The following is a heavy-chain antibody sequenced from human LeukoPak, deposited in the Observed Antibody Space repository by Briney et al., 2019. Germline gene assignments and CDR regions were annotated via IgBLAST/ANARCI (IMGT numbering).Heavy chain of an antibody. CDR1: GYTFTSYG. Sequence: ASVKVSCKASGYTFTSYGISWVRQAPGQGLEWMGWISAYNGNTNYAQKLQGRVTMTTDTSTSTAYMELRSLRSDDTAVYCCARAVAGVYYYGMDVWGQGTTVTVSS. CDR3: ARAVAGVYYYGMDV. J-gene: IGHJ6*02. V-gene: IGHV1-18*01. D-gene: IGHD6-19*01. CDR2: ISAYNGNT.